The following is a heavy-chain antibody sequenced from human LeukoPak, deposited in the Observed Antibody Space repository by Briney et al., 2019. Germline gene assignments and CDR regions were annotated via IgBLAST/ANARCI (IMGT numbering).Heavy chain of an antibody. CDR1: GGSISSGGYS. J-gene: IGHJ4*02. Sequence: SQTLSLTCAVSGGSISSGGYSWSWIRQPPGKGLEWIGYIYHSGSTYYNPSLKSRVTISVDRSKNQFSLKLSSVTAADTAVYYCARGRGYSYGYGGYFDNWGQGTLVTVSS. V-gene: IGHV4-30-2*01. CDR2: IYHSGST. D-gene: IGHD5-18*01. CDR3: ARGRGYSYGYGGYFDN.